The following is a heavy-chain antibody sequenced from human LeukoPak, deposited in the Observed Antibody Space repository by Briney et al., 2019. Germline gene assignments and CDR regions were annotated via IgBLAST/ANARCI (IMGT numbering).Heavy chain of an antibody. Sequence: ASVKVSCKASGYTFTSYYMHWVRQAPGQGLEWMGIINPSDGSTSYAQKFQGRVTMTRDMSTSTVYMELSSLRSEDTAVYYCARDGYNPNYYYYYMDVWGKGTTVTVSS. CDR3: ARDGYNPNYYYYYMDV. V-gene: IGHV1-46*01. D-gene: IGHD5-24*01. CDR2: INPSDGST. J-gene: IGHJ6*03. CDR1: GYTFTSYY.